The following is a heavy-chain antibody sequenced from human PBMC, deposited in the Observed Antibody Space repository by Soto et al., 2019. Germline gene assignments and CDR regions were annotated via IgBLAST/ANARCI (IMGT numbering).Heavy chain of an antibody. D-gene: IGHD3-10*01. CDR3: ARSRSGAVADSFDF. J-gene: IGHJ4*02. CDR1: GFTFSSYD. V-gene: IGHV3-13*01. CDR2: IGTAGDT. Sequence: GGSLRLSCAASGFTFSSYDMHWVRQATGKGLEWVSAIGTAGDTYYPGSVKGRFTISRENSKNTVHLEMNSLRDEDTALYYCARSRSGAVADSFDFWGQGTLVTVSS.